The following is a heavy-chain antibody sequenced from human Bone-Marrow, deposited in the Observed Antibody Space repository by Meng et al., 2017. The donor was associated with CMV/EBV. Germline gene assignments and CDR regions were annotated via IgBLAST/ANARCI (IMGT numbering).Heavy chain of an antibody. CDR1: GFTFSDYY. V-gene: IGHV3-11*04. CDR3: ARDDSTGYYYFDS. J-gene: IGHJ4*02. CDR2: ISSSGSTI. D-gene: IGHD3-22*01. Sequence: LSLTCAASGFTFSDYYMSWIRQAPGKGLEWVSYISSSGSTIYYADSVKGRFTISRDNAKNSLYLQMNSLRAEDTAVYYCARDDSTGYYYFDSWGQGTLVHVYS.